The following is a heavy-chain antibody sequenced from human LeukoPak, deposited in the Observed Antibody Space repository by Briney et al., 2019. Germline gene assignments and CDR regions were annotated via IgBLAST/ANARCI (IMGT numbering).Heavy chain of an antibody. Sequence: SETLSLTCTVSGGSISSGDYYWSWIRQPPGKGLEWIGYIYYSGSTYYNPSLKSRVTISVDTSKNQFSLKLSSVTAADTAVYYCASKRLGNWNYDWGQGTLVTVSS. J-gene: IGHJ4*02. V-gene: IGHV4-30-4*08. CDR3: ASKRLGNWNYD. CDR1: GGSISSGDYY. CDR2: IYYSGST. D-gene: IGHD1-7*01.